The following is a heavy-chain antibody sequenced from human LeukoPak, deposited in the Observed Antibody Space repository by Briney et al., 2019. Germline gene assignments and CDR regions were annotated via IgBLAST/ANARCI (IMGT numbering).Heavy chain of an antibody. CDR3: ARHRVTMIVVVPITPLGWFDP. V-gene: IGHV4-39*01. D-gene: IGHD3-22*01. J-gene: IGHJ5*02. Sequence: PSETLSLTCAVSGGSISNSGYYWAWIRQPPGKGLEYIGNIHYSDSALCNPSLQSRATILVDTSKSQFSLKLSSVTAADTAVYYCARHRVTMIVVVPITPLGWFDPWGQGTLVTVSS. CDR2: IHYSDSA. CDR1: GGSISNSGYY.